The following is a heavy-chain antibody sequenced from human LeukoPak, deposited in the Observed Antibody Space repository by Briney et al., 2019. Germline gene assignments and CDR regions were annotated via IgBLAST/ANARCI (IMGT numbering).Heavy chain of an antibody. J-gene: IGHJ4*02. CDR3: ARDHSSGWSPDY. Sequence: PGRSLRLSCSASGFTFSSYAMHWVRQAPGKGLEWVAVISYDGSNKYYADSVKGRFTISRDNSKNTLYLQMNSLRAEDTAVYYCARDHSSGWSPDYWGQGTLVTVSS. D-gene: IGHD6-19*01. CDR2: ISYDGSNK. V-gene: IGHV3-30-3*01. CDR1: GFTFSSYA.